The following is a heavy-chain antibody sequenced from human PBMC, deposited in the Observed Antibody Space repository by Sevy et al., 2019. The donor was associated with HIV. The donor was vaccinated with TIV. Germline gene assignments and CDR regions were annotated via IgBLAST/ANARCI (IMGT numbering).Heavy chain of an antibody. D-gene: IGHD1-1*01. CDR1: GYTFTSYG. CDR3: ARGGNRYNWNADYFDY. CDR2: ISAYNGNT. J-gene: IGHJ4*02. V-gene: IGHV1-18*01. Sequence: ASVKVSCKASGYTFTSYGISWVRQAPGQGLKWMGWISAYNGNTNYAQKLQGRVTMTTDTSTSTAYMELRSLRSDDTAVYYCARGGNRYNWNADYFDYWGQGTLVTVSS.